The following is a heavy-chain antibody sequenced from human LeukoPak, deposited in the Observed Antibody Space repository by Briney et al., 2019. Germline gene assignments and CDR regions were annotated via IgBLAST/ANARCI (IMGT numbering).Heavy chain of an antibody. CDR1: GGSISSADYY. V-gene: IGHV4-61*02. CDR2: IYTSGST. CDR3: VRKPRDGYNSLDH. D-gene: IGHD5-24*01. J-gene: IGHJ4*02. Sequence: SGTLSLTCTVSGGSISSADYYWSWIRQPAGKGLEWVGRIYTSGSTNYNPSLKSRVAISVDTSKNQFSLKLSSVTAADTAVYYCVRKPRDGYNSLDHWGQGTLVTVSS.